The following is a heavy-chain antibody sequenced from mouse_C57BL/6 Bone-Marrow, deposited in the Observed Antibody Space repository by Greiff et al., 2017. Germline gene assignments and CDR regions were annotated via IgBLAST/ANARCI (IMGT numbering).Heavy chain of an antibody. D-gene: IGHD1-1*01. CDR2: INPSNGGT. CDR1: GYTFTSYW. CDR3: ASLFYYYCSSDFDWYFDV. V-gene: IGHV1-53*01. Sequence: QVQLQQSGTELVKPGASVKLSCKASGYTFTSYWMHWVKQRPGQGLEWIGNINPSNGGTNYNEKFKSKATLTVDKSSSTAYIQLSSLTSEDSAVYYCASLFYYYCSSDFDWYFDVWGTGTTVTVSS. J-gene: IGHJ1*03.